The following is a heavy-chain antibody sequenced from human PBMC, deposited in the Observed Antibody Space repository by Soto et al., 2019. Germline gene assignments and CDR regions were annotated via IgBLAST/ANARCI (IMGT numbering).Heavy chain of an antibody. D-gene: IGHD1-1*01. CDR1: GYTFTSYD. Sequence: ASVKVSCKASGYTFTSYDIYWVRQATGQGLEWMGWMNPNTGNSAYAQKFQGRVTVTSDTSINTVHMELNSLRSEDTAVYYCARRAETNGWNGFGADKYYFDFWGQGTLVTVSS. V-gene: IGHV1-8*01. CDR3: ARRAETNGWNGFGADKYYFDF. J-gene: IGHJ4*02. CDR2: MNPNTGNS.